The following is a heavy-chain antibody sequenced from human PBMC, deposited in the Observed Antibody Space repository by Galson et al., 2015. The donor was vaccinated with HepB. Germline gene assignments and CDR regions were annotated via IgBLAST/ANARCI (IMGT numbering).Heavy chain of an antibody. CDR3: AQGYGLFEF. Sequence: SLRLSCAASGFTFSTHAMTWVRQVPGKGLEWLSTISGGGTSTYYTDSVKGRFTISRDNSKNTLYLQMRSLRAEDAAVYYCAQGYGLFEFWGQGVLVTVSS. CDR2: ISGGGTST. D-gene: IGHD4-17*01. V-gene: IGHV3-23*01. CDR1: GFTFSTHA. J-gene: IGHJ5*01.